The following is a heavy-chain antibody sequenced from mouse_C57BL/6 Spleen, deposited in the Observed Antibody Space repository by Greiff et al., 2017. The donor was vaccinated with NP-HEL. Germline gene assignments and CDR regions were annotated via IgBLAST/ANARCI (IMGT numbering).Heavy chain of an antibody. D-gene: IGHD1-1*01. CDR1: GYTFTSYT. J-gene: IGHJ2*01. CDR3: ANYGSSYVLFDD. V-gene: IGHV1-4*01. Sequence: QVHVKQSGAELARPGASVKMSCKASGYTFTSYTMHWVKQRPGQGLEWIGYINPSSGYTKYNQKFKDKATLTADKSSSTAYMQLSSLTSEDSAVYDCANYGSSYVLFDDWGQGTTLTVAS. CDR2: INPSSGYT.